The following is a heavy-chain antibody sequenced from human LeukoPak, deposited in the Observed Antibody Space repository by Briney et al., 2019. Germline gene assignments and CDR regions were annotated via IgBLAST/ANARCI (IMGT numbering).Heavy chain of an antibody. CDR3: ARDLLSGFVPCAY. J-gene: IGHJ4*02. CDR2: IDGDGTTT. V-gene: IGHV3-74*01. Sequence: GGSLRLSXAASGFTFSSYWMHWVRQTPGKGVEWLSRIDGDGTTTNYADSVKGRFTISRDNAKNTLYLQMTSLRAEDAAVYYCARDLLSGFVPCAYWGQGTLVTVSS. CDR1: GFTFSSYW. D-gene: IGHD2/OR15-2a*01.